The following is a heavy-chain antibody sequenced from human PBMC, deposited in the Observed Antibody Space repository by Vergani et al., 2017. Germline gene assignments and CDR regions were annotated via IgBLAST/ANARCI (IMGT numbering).Heavy chain of an antibody. J-gene: IGHJ4*02. CDR1: GYSFTSYW. CDR2: IYTSGST. CDR3: ARRSGSYGHYFDY. V-gene: IGHV5-51*01. D-gene: IGHD1-26*01. Sequence: EVQLVQSGAEVKKPGESLKISCKGSGYSFTSYWIGWVRQMPGKGLEWIGRIYTSGSTNYNPSLKSRVTISVDTSKNQFSLKLSSVTAADTAVYYCARRSGSYGHYFDYWGQGTLVTVSS.